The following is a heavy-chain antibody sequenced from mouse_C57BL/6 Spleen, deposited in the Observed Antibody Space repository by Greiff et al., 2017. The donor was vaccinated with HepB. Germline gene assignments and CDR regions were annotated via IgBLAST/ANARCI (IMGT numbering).Heavy chain of an antibody. J-gene: IGHJ2*01. CDR3: ARSGSNYDFDY. CDR1: GYTFTSYW. D-gene: IGHD2-5*01. Sequence: QVQLQQSGAELVMPGASVKLSCKASGYTFTSYWMHRVKQRPGQGLEWIGEIDPSDSYTNYNQKFKGKSTLTVDKSSSTAYMQLSSLTSEDSAVYYCARSGSNYDFDYWGQGTTLTVSS. CDR2: IDPSDSYT. V-gene: IGHV1-69*01.